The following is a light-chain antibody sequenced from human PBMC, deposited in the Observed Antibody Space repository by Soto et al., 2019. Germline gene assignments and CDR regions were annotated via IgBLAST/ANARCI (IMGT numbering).Light chain of an antibody. CDR1: SSHIGAYNY. J-gene: IGLJ1*01. Sequence: QSALGQPCSGSGSPGPLITISCTCTSSHIGAYNYVSWYQQYPGKAPILMIYGVTNRPSGVSNRFSGSKTGNTASLTISGLQAEDEADYYCFSHRSGDSHVFGTGTKVTVL. CDR3: FSHRSGDSHV. CDR2: GVT. V-gene: IGLV2-14*01.